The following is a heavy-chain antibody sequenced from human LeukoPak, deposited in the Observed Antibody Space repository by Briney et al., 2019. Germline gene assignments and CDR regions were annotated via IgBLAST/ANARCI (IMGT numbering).Heavy chain of an antibody. J-gene: IGHJ6*03. CDR2: IYYSGST. V-gene: IGHV4-39*07. Sequence: SETLSLTCTVSGGSISSSSYYWGWIRQPPGKGLEWIGSIYYSGSTYYNPSLKSRVTISVDTSKTQFSLKLTSVTAADTAVYYCAGGSYYYYYMAVWGKGTTVTISS. CDR3: AGGSYYYYYMAV. CDR1: GGSISSSSYY.